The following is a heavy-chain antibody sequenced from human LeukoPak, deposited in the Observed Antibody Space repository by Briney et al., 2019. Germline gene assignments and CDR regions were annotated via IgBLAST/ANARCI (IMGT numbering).Heavy chain of an antibody. CDR3: ASYVVVPAADWGYFVY. J-gene: IGHJ4*02. CDR1: GYTFTSYG. D-gene: IGHD2-2*01. V-gene: IGHV1-18*01. Sequence: ASVTVSFKASGYTFTSYGISWVRQAPGQGLEWMGLINAYYGNTNNAQKLQDRVTMTTDTSTSTAYMELRSLRADDAAVYYCASYVVVPAADWGYFVYWGQGTLVTVSS. CDR2: INAYYGNT.